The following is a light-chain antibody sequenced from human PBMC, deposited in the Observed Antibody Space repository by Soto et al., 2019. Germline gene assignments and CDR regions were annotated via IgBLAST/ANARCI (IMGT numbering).Light chain of an antibody. J-gene: IGLJ3*02. CDR2: EVS. CDR3: SSYTSSSPWV. Sequence: QSVLTQPASVSGSPGQSITISCTGTSSDVGGYNYVSWYQQHPGKAPKLMIYEVSNRPSGVSNRFSGSKSGNTASLTIPGLQAEDEADYYCSSYTSSSPWVFGGGTKLTVL. CDR1: SSDVGGYNY. V-gene: IGLV2-14*01.